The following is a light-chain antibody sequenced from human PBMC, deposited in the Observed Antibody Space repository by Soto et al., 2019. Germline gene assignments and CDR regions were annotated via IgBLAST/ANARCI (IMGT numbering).Light chain of an antibody. J-gene: IGKJ2*01. CDR3: QQTYSIPYT. CDR2: PAS. V-gene: IGKV1-39*01. Sequence: DIQVTQSPSSLSASVGDRVDITCRASQTISTFLNWYQQKPGKAPKLLISPASSLQSGVPSRFSGSGAGTDFTLTISSLQPEDFATYYCQQTYSIPYTFGQGTKLEI. CDR1: QTISTF.